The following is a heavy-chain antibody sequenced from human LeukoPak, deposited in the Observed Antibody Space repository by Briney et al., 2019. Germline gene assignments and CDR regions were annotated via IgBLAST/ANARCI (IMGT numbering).Heavy chain of an antibody. CDR2: ISGSGGST. Sequence: GGSLRLSCAASGFTFSSYAMSWVRQAPGKGLEWVSAISGSGGSTYYADSVKGRFTISRVNSKNTLYLQMNSLRAEDTAVYYCANLESPRIALLGWGQGTLVTVSS. J-gene: IGHJ4*02. V-gene: IGHV3-23*01. CDR1: GFTFSSYA. CDR3: ANLESPRIALLG. D-gene: IGHD6-13*01.